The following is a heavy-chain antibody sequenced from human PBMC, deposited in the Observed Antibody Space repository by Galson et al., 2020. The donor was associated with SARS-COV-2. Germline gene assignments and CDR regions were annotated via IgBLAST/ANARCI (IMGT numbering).Heavy chain of an antibody. V-gene: IGHV4-61*08. CDR2: IYYSGTT. D-gene: IGHD1-1*01. J-gene: IGHJ5*02. Sequence: SETLSLTCTVSGDFVSTSGHYWSWVRQPPGKGLEWIGYIYYSGTTNYNPSLRSRVTISLDSSRNQFSLEVSNVTAADTAVYFCARERYERLWVPGWFDPWGQGTLVSVSS. CDR3: ARERYERLWVPGWFDP. CDR1: GDFVSTSGHY.